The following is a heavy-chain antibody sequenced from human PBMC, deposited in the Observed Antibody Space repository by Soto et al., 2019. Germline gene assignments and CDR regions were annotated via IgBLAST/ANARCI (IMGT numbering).Heavy chain of an antibody. J-gene: IGHJ6*02. Sequence: GGSLRLSCAASGFTFSSYGMHWVRQAPGKGLEWVAVIWYDGSNKYYADSVKGRFTISRDNSKNTLYLQMNSLRAEDTAVYYCARDSSIWDVRDYYVMDACGQETTVPVSS. CDR1: GFTFSSYG. D-gene: IGHD3-10*02. V-gene: IGHV3-33*01. CDR2: IWYDGSNK. CDR3: ARDSSIWDVRDYYVMDA.